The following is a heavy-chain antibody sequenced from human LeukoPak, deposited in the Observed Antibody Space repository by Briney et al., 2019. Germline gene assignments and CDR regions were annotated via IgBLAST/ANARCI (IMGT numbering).Heavy chain of an antibody. D-gene: IGHD5-18*01. V-gene: IGHV4-39*01. CDR1: GGSISSSSYY. CDR3: AKGAGGFSYYNWFDP. J-gene: IGHJ5*02. Sequence: SETLSLTCTVSGGSISSSSYYWGWIRQPPGKGLEWIGSIYYSGNTYYNASLKSQVSISIDTSKNQFSLKLTSVTAADTAIYYCAKGAGGFSYYNWFDPWGQGTLVTVSS. CDR2: IYYSGNT.